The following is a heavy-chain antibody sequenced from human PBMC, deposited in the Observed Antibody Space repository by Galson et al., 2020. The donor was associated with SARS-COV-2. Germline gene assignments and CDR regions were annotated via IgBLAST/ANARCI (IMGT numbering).Heavy chain of an antibody. CDR2: LYQSGST. CDR3: AREIDYYYYMDV. CDR1: GYSISSAYITRSAHS. Sequence: SETLSLTCAVSGYSISSAYITRSAHSWGWIRQAPGKGLEWIGSLYQSGSTYYNPSLKGRVTISVDTSKNQISLRLSSVTAADTAIYYCAREIDYYYYMDVWGRGTTVTVSS. J-gene: IGHJ6*03. V-gene: IGHV4-38-2*02.